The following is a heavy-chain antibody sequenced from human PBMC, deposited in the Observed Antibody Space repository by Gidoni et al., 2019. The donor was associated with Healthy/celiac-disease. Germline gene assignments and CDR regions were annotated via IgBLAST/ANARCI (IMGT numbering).Heavy chain of an antibody. CDR2: IRSKANSYAT. J-gene: IGHJ4*02. V-gene: IGHV3-73*01. CDR1: GFTFSGSA. CDR3: TGTVTTFGGDDY. D-gene: IGHD4-17*01. Sequence: EVQLVESGGGLVQPGGSLKLSCAASGFTFSGSAMHWIRQASGKGLEWVGRIRSKANSYATAYAASVKGRFTISRDDSKNTAYLQMNSLKTEDTAVYYCTGTVTTFGGDDYWGQGTLVTVSS.